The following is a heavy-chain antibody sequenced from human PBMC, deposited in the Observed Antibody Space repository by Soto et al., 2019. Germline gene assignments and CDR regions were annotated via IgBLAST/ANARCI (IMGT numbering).Heavy chain of an antibody. J-gene: IGHJ5*02. CDR2: VYATGTT. CDR3: VRDGSKSLRDWFDP. Sequence: SETLSLTCNVSGGSISKFYWAWIRKTAGNGLEWMGRVYATGTTDYNPSLRSRVAMSVDISKKTFSLRLRSVTGADAGVYYCVRDGSKSLRDWFDPWGQGILVTAPQ. V-gene: IGHV4-4*07. CDR1: GGSISKFY.